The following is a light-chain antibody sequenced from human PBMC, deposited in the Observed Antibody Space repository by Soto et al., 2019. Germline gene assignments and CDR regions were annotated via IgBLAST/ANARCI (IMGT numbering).Light chain of an antibody. CDR2: EVN. CDR1: SSDVGSYYR. Sequence: QSALTQPASVSGSPGQSIAISCTGTSSDVGSYYRVSWYQQHPGKAPTLMIYEVNKRPSGVSNRFSGSKSGNTASLTISGLQAEDEADYYCCSSVGGPNWVFGGGTKVTVL. J-gene: IGLJ3*02. V-gene: IGLV2-23*02. CDR3: CSSVGGPNWV.